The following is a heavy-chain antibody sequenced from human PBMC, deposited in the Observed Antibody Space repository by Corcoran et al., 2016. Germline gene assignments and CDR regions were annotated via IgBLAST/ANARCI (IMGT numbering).Heavy chain of an antibody. CDR1: GFIVSSHF. V-gene: IGHV3-53*01. Sequence: EVQLVESGGGLIQPGGSLRLSCAASGFIVSSHFMSWVRQAPGKGLEWVSIIYTGGTTYYTESVKGRFTISRDSSKNTLTRQMNTLRAKDPALYFCAGSSGVTTGLDPWGQGTLVTV. CDR3: AGSSGVTTGLDP. J-gene: IGHJ5*02. CDR2: IYTGGTT. D-gene: IGHD3-10*01.